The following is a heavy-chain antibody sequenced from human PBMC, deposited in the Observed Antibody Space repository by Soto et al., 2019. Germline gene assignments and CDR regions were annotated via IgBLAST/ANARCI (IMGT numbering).Heavy chain of an antibody. Sequence: QVQLVQSGDEVKKPGASVKVSCKASGYIFVNYGIAWVRQAPGQGLEWMGWISPYTGNTHSATKVQGRLTMTTDTSTSAADMGLGSLTSDDTAVYYCVMVDNYVTPTPQDVLGQGTTVTVSS. CDR2: ISPYTGNT. V-gene: IGHV1-18*01. J-gene: IGHJ6*02. CDR3: VMVDNYVTPTPQDV. D-gene: IGHD3-16*01. CDR1: GYIFVNYG.